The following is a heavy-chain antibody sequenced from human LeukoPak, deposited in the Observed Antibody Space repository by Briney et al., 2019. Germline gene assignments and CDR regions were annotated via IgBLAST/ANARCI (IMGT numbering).Heavy chain of an antibody. Sequence: ASVKVSCKASGYTFTGYYMHWVRQAPGQGLERMGGINPDSGGTNYAQKFQGRVTMTRDTSISTAYMELSRLGSDDTAVYYCASLGRITMIVVVTDDAFDIWGQGTMVTVSS. D-gene: IGHD3-22*01. J-gene: IGHJ3*02. CDR2: INPDSGGT. V-gene: IGHV1-2*02. CDR1: GYTFTGYY. CDR3: ASLGRITMIVVVTDDAFDI.